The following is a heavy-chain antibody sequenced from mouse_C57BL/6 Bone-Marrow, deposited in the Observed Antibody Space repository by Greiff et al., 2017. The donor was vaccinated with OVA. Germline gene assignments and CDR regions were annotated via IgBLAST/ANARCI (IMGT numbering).Heavy chain of an antibody. D-gene: IGHD1-1*01. V-gene: IGHV5-6*01. Sequence: EVMLVESGGDLVKPGGSLKLSCAASGFTFSSYGMSWVRQTPDKRLEWVATISSGGSYTYYPDSVKGRFTISRDNAKNTLYLQMSSLKSEDTAMYYCARHPYYGSSYGFAYWGQGTLVTVSA. CDR1: GFTFSSYG. CDR2: ISSGGSYT. CDR3: ARHPYYGSSYGFAY. J-gene: IGHJ3*01.